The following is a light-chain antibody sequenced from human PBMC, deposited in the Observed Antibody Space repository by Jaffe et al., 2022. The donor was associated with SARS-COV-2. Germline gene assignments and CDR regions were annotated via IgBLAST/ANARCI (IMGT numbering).Light chain of an antibody. V-gene: IGLV3-1*01. Sequence: SYELLQPPSVSVSPGETASITCSGNKLGDTYVSWYQKKSGQPPVVVIYRDSQRPSGIPERFSGSISGGTATLTISETQAMDEADYYCQAWETSGTFGGGTKLTVL. CDR1: KLGDTY. CDR2: RDS. J-gene: IGLJ3*02. CDR3: QAWETSGT.